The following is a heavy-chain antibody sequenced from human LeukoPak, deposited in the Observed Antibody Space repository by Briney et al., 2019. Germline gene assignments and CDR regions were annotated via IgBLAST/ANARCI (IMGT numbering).Heavy chain of an antibody. CDR1: GFTFSSYW. CDR3: ARASSKQLAGYLPDGFDI. J-gene: IGHJ3*02. V-gene: IGHV3-74*01. CDR2: ILSDGSRT. Sequence: GGSLRLSCAASGFTFSSYWMHWVRQAPGKGLVWLSVILSDGSRTTYADSVKGRFTISRDNAKNSLSLQMNSLRADDAAVYYCARASSKQLAGYLPDGFDIWGQGTMVTVSS. D-gene: IGHD3-9*01.